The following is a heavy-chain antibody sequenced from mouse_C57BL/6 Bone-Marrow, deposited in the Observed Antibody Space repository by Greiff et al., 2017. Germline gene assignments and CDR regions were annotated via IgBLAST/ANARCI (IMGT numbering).Heavy chain of an antibody. CDR3: ARKEENYPLEDFDV. V-gene: IGHV1-81*01. CDR2: IYPRSGNT. CDR1: GYTFTSYG. Sequence: QVHVKQSGAELARPGASVKLSCKASGYTFTSYGISWVKQRTGQGLEWIGEIYPRSGNTNYNEKFKCKATLTADKSSSTAYMRLRSLTSEDSAVYVCARKEENYPLEDFDVWGTGTTVTVSS. J-gene: IGHJ1*03.